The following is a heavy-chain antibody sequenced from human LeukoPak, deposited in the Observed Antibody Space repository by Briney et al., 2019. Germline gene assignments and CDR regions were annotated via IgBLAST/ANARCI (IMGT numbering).Heavy chain of an antibody. D-gene: IGHD2-21*02. Sequence: SETLSLTPTGSGGSICTYYGCWIRQPPGKGLEWIGYIYISGTTNYNPSLKSRVTMSKDTSKHQLSMKLSSVTAADTAVYYCLRRGDFGDCWGQGTMVTVSS. CDR3: LRRGDFGDC. CDR2: IYISGTT. V-gene: IGHV4-59*01. CDR1: GGSICTYY. J-gene: IGHJ4*02.